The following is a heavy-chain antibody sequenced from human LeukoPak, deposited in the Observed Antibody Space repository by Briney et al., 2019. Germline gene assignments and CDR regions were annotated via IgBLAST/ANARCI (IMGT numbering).Heavy chain of an antibody. CDR2: ISYDGGNK. D-gene: IGHD5-18*01. CDR3: ASHETEQLWSSGGFDY. J-gene: IGHJ4*02. V-gene: IGHV3-30*04. CDR1: GFSFSSYS. Sequence: GGSLRLFCAASGFSFSSYSMHWVRQAPGKGLEWVAVISYDGGNKYYADSVKGRFTISRDNSKNTLYLQMNSLRAEDTAVYYCASHETEQLWSSGGFDYWGQGTLVTVSS.